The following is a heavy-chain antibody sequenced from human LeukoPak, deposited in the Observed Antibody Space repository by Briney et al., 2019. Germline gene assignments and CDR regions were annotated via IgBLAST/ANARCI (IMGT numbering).Heavy chain of an antibody. CDR1: GFTFNNYG. CDR2: IWYDGSNA. J-gene: IGHJ6*02. CDR3: TRGVRPPHCSSTSCYAGYGMDV. Sequence: GGSLRLSCAASGFTFNNYGMHWVRQAPGKGLEGVAVIWYDGSNAYYADSVKGLFTISRDNSNNTLYLQMNSLRAEDTAVYYCTRGVRPPHCSSTSCYAGYGMDVWGQGTTVTVSS. V-gene: IGHV3-33*01. D-gene: IGHD2-2*01.